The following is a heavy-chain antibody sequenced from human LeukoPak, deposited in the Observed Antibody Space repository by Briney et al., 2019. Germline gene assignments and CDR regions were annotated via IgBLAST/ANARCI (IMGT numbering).Heavy chain of an antibody. V-gene: IGHV5-51*01. D-gene: IGHD2-15*01. J-gene: IGHJ4*02. Sequence: GESLKISCKGSGYSLTSYWIGWVRQMPGKGLEWMGIIYPGDSDTRYSPSFQGQVTISADKSISTAYLQWSSLKASDTAMYYCARRVYYCSGGSCYPSEFDYWGQGTLVTVSS. CDR1: GYSLTSYW. CDR2: IYPGDSDT. CDR3: ARRVYYCSGGSCYPSEFDY.